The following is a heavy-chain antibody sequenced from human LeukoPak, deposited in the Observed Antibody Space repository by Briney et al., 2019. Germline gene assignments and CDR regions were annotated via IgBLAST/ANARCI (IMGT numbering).Heavy chain of an antibody. CDR2: INPNSGGT. Sequence: ASVKVSCKASGYTFTGYYMHWVRQAPGQGLEWMGWINPNSGGTNYAQKFQGRVTMTRDTSISTAYMELSRLRSDDTAVYYCARDSARKTTVTTGLDYWGQGTRVTVSS. CDR1: GYTFTGYY. V-gene: IGHV1-2*02. J-gene: IGHJ4*02. CDR3: ARDSARKTTVTTGLDY. D-gene: IGHD4-17*01.